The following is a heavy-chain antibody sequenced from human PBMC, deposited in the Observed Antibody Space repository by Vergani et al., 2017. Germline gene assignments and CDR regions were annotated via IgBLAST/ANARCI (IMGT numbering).Heavy chain of an antibody. J-gene: IGHJ4*02. V-gene: IGHV3-30-3*01. CDR1: GFSFGNYA. Sequence: VQLVESGGGVVQPGRSPRLSCAASGFSFGNYAMHWVRQAPGKGLEWVGVISYDGTEKKYADSVNGRFTISRDNSKKMMSLQMNSLRVEDTAVYYCARGGKGIIMVVPSTHLWGQGTQVSVS. CDR3: ARGGKGIIMVVPSTHL. D-gene: IGHD2-15*01. CDR2: ISYDGTEK.